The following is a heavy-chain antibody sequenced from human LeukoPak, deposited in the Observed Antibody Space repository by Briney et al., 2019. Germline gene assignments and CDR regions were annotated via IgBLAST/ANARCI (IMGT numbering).Heavy chain of an antibody. J-gene: IGHJ6*02. D-gene: IGHD3-22*01. CDR1: GGSISSSNW. V-gene: IGHV4-4*02. CDR3: ARHDSSGPAALYYYYGMDV. CDR2: IYHSGST. Sequence: SETLSLTCTVSGGSISSSNWRSWVRQPPGKGLEWIGEIYHSGSTNYNPSLKSRVTISVDKSKNQFSLKLSSVTAADTAVYYCARHDSSGPAALYYYYGMDVWGQGTTVTVSS.